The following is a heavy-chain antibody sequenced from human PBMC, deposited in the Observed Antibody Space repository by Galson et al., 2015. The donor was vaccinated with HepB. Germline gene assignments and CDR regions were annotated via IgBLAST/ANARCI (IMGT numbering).Heavy chain of an antibody. CDR1: GDSVSSNSAA. J-gene: IGHJ4*02. V-gene: IGHV6-1*01. CDR3: AREGIVGATGPPLYYFDY. Sequence: CAISGDSVSSNSAAWNWIRQSPSRGLEWLGRTYYRSKWYNDYAVSVKSRITINPDTSKNQFSLQLNSVTPEDTAVYYCAREGIVGATGPPLYYFDYWGQGTLVTVSS. D-gene: IGHD1-26*01. CDR2: TYYRSKWYN.